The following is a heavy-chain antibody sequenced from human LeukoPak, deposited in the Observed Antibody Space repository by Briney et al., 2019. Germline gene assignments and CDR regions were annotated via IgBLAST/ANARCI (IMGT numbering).Heavy chain of an antibody. CDR2: INPSGGST. CDR1: GYTFTSYY. Sequence: ASVKVSRKASGYTFTSYYMHWVRQAPGQGLEWMGIINPSGGSTSYAQKFQGRVTMTRDTSTSTVYMELSSLRSEDTAVYYCARDNYDSSGYYYIDYWGQGTLVTVSS. J-gene: IGHJ4*02. CDR3: ARDNYDSSGYYYIDY. V-gene: IGHV1-46*01. D-gene: IGHD3-22*01.